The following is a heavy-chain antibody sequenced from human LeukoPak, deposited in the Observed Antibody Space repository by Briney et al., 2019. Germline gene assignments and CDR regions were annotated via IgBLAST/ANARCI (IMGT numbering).Heavy chain of an antibody. V-gene: IGHV3-23*01. J-gene: IGHJ3*02. D-gene: IGHD3-10*01. CDR2: ISASGGST. Sequence: PGGSLRLSCAASGFTFTSYGMSWVRQAPGKGLEWVSTISASGGSTYYADSVKGRFTISRDNSKNTLYLQMNSLRADDTAVYYCATGGAYRDAFDIWGQGTMVTVSS. CDR1: GFTFTSYG. CDR3: ATGGAYRDAFDI.